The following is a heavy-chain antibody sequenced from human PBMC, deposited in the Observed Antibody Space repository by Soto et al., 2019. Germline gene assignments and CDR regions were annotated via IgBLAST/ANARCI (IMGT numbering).Heavy chain of an antibody. CDR3: ARGGTDYCSSTSCYPENDAFDI. J-gene: IGHJ3*02. V-gene: IGHV1-2*04. D-gene: IGHD2-2*01. CDR2: INPNSGGT. Sequence: ASVKVSCKASGYTFTGYYMHWVRQAPGQGLEWMGWINPNSGGTNYAQKFQGWVTMTRDTSISTAYMELSRLRSDDTAVYYCARGGTDYCSSTSCYPENDAFDIWGQGTMVTVSS. CDR1: GYTFTGYY.